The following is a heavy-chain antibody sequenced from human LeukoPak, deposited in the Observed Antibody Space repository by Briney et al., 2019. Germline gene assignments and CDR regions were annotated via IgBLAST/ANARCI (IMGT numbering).Heavy chain of an antibody. Sequence: SETLSLTCTVSGGSISSYYWSWIRQPPGKGLEWIGYIYYSGSTNYNPSLKSRVTISVDTSKNQFSLKLSSVTAADTAVYYCARDTLDGYNSDGSYFDYWGQGTLVTVSS. CDR2: IYYSGST. CDR1: GGSISSYY. J-gene: IGHJ4*02. D-gene: IGHD5-24*01. CDR3: ARDTLDGYNSDGSYFDY. V-gene: IGHV4-59*01.